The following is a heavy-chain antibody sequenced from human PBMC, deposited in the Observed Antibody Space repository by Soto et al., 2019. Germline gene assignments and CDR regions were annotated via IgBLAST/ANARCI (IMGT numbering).Heavy chain of an antibody. V-gene: IGHV3-23*01. J-gene: IGHJ3*02. CDR1: GFPCSSYA. CDR2: ISGSGGRT. D-gene: IGHD3-16*01. Sequence: PGGSLTLSFVASGFPCSSYAMSWVRQTPGKGLEWVSGISGSGGRTYYADSVKGRFTISRDNSNNTLSLQMHILRVEDTAVYFCAKGGYYSLFDIWGQGTMVTVSS. CDR3: AKGGYYSLFDI.